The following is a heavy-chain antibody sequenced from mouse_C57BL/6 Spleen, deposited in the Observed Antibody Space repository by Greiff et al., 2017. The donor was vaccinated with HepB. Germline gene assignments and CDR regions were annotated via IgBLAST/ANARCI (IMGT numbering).Heavy chain of an antibody. CDR3: ARHSSSLYAMDY. D-gene: IGHD1-1*01. Sequence: VQLQQPGAELVKPGASVKLSCKASGYTFTSYWMHWVKQRPGQGLEWIGMIHPNSGSTNYNEKFKSKATLTVDKSSSTAYMQLSSLTSEDSAVYYCARHSSSLYAMDYWGQGTSVTVSS. CDR1: GYTFTSYW. V-gene: IGHV1-64*01. CDR2: IHPNSGST. J-gene: IGHJ4*01.